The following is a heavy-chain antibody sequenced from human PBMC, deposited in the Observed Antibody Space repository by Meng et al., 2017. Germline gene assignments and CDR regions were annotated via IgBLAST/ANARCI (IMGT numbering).Heavy chain of an antibody. CDR3: ARDRGDGGWYLAYYYYGMDV. V-gene: IGHV3-33*01. Sequence: GGSLRLSCAASGFTFSSYGMHWVRQAPGKGLEWVAVIWYDGSNKYYADSVKGRFTISRDNSKNTLYLQMNSLRAEDTAVYYCARDRGDGGWYLAYYYYGMDVWGQGTTVTVSS. D-gene: IGHD6-19*01. CDR2: IWYDGSNK. CDR1: GFTFSSYG. J-gene: IGHJ6*02.